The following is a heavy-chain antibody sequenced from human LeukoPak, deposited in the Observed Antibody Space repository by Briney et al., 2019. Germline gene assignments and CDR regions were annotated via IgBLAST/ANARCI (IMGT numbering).Heavy chain of an antibody. V-gene: IGHV3-7*01. Sequence: DSVKGRFTISRDNAANSLYLQLNSLRAEDTAVYYCARLSGWFDYWGQGTLVTVSS. D-gene: IGHD6-19*01. CDR3: ARLSGWFDY. J-gene: IGHJ4*02.